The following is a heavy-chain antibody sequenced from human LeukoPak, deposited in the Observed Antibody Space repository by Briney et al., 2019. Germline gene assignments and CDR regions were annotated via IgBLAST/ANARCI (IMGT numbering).Heavy chain of an antibody. Sequence: SETLSLTCIVSGDSSNTYYWSWIRQPPGKGLEWIGYIHNRGTTRYNPSLKSRVTISADTSKNHFSLNLTSVTAVDTAVYYCARFTIDDTSGHFDYWGQGNLVTVSS. CDR1: GDSSNTYY. CDR2: IHNRGTT. D-gene: IGHD3-22*01. V-gene: IGHV4-59*08. J-gene: IGHJ4*02. CDR3: ARFTIDDTSGHFDY.